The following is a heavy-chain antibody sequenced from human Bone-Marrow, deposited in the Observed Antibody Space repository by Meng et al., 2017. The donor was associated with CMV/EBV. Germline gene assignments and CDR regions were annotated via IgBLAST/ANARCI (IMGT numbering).Heavy chain of an antibody. CDR2: IYYSGST. CDR3: ARGRYDFWSGYYRGDNWFDP. Sequence: GSLRLSCTVSGGSISSSSYYWGWVRQPPGKGLEWIASIYYSGSTYYSPSLASRVTISVDTSKNQFSLKVSSVTAADTAVYYCARGRYDFWSGYYRGDNWFDPWGQGTLVTVSS. CDR1: GGSISSSSYY. D-gene: IGHD3-3*01. V-gene: IGHV4-39*07. J-gene: IGHJ5*02.